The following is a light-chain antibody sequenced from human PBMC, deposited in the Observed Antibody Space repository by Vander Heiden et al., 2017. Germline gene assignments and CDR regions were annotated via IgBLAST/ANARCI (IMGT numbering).Light chain of an antibody. V-gene: IGKV3-11*01. J-gene: IGKJ4*01. Sequence: EIVLPQSPATLSLSPGERATIPCTASQSVSSYLAWYQQKPGQAPRLLIYDASNRATGIPARFSGSGSGTDVTLTISSLEPEDFAVYYCQQRSNWPPLTFGGGTKVEIK. CDR1: QSVSSY. CDR3: QQRSNWPPLT. CDR2: DAS.